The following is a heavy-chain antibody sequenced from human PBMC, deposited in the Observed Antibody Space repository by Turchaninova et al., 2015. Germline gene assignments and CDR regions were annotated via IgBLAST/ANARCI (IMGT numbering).Heavy chain of an antibody. J-gene: IGHJ4*02. CDR2: INHSGIT. Sequence: VQLQLWGAGLVQPSEIVSLTCAGYGRSFSGHDWGWIRQPPGKGLEWIGEINHSGITNYNPSLKSRVTISVDTSKNQFSLKLSSVTAADTAVYYCARGPVENSHYWGQGTLVTVSS. V-gene: IGHV4-34*01. CDR1: GRSFSGHD. CDR3: ARGPVENSHY. D-gene: IGHD4-23*01.